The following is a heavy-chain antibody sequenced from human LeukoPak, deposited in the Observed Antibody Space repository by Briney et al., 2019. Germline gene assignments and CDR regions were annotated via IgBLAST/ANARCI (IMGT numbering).Heavy chain of an antibody. CDR2: IYSGGST. D-gene: IGHD6-13*01. V-gene: IGHV3-66*01. J-gene: IGHJ6*02. Sequence: GGSLRLSCAASGFTVSSNYMSWVRQAPGKGLEWVSVIYSGGSTYYADSVKGRFTISRDNSKNTLYLQMNSLRAEDTAVYYCARDPWGFSSSFLTEYYYYGMDVWGQGTTVTVSS. CDR1: GFTVSSNY. CDR3: ARDPWGFSSSFLTEYYYYGMDV.